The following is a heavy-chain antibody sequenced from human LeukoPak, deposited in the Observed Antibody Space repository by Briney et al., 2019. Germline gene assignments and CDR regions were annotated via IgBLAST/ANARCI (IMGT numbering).Heavy chain of an antibody. CDR2: IIPMFDTT. CDR3: ATDGTGSSSSLWTY. V-gene: IGHV1-69*05. Sequence: SVKVSCKASGYTFTGYYMHWVRQAPGQGLEWMGGIIPMFDTTNYAQKFQGRVTITTDESTSTAYMELSSLRSEDTAVYFCATDGTGSSSSLWTYWGQGTLVTVSS. D-gene: IGHD6-13*01. CDR1: GYTFTGYY. J-gene: IGHJ4*02.